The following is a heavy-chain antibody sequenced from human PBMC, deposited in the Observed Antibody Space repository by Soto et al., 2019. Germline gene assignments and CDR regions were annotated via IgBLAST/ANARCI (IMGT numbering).Heavy chain of an antibody. Sequence: VSVKVSCKASGYTFTSYGIIWVRQAPGQGLEWMGWINADNGNTNYSQKFQGRVTITRDTSASTAYMELSSLRSEDTAVYYCAREGLVPYHLPGAFDIWGQGTMVTVSS. CDR1: GYTFTSYG. CDR3: AREGLVPYHLPGAFDI. J-gene: IGHJ3*02. D-gene: IGHD2-2*01. CDR2: INADNGNT. V-gene: IGHV1-3*01.